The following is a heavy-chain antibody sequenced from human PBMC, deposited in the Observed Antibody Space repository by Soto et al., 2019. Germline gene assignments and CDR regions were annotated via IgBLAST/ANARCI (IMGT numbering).Heavy chain of an antibody. V-gene: IGHV4-39*01. CDR3: ARHQTSYSNRPIIQTPDY. D-gene: IGHD4-4*01. CDR2: IYYSGST. J-gene: IGHJ4*02. Sequence: QLQLQESGPGLVKPSETLSLTCTVSGGSISSSSYYWGWIRQPPGKGLEWIGSIYYSGSTYYNPSLKSRVTISVDTSKNQFSLKLSSVTAADTAVYYCARHQTSYSNRPIIQTPDYWGQGTLVTVSS. CDR1: GGSISSSSYY.